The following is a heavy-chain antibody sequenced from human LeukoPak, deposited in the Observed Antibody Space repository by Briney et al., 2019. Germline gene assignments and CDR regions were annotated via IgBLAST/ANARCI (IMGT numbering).Heavy chain of an antibody. CDR2: ISNYGHKT. V-gene: IGHV3-23*01. J-gene: IGHJ6*03. CDR1: GFTFYSYA. D-gene: IGHD6-25*01. Sequence: PGGSLRLSCVASGFTFYSYAMGWVRQSPGRGLKCVSAISNYGHKTSYTDSVRGRFTISRDNYKNTVYLQMSSLRAEDTGIYYCVRNAASDFYYYMGVWGRGTTLIVS. CDR3: VRNAASDFYYYMGV.